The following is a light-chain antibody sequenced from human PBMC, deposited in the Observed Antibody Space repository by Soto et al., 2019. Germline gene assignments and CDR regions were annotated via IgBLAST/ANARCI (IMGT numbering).Light chain of an antibody. CDR1: SRDVGGYNY. CDR3: SSYTSSSIDYV. Sequence: QSALTQPASVSGSPGQSITISCTGTSRDVGGYNYFSWSQHHRDKAPNLRIYEVTNRPSGVSNRFSGSKSGNTASLTISGLQAEDEADYYCSSYTSSSIDYVFGTGTKVTVL. J-gene: IGLJ1*01. V-gene: IGLV2-14*01. CDR2: EVT.